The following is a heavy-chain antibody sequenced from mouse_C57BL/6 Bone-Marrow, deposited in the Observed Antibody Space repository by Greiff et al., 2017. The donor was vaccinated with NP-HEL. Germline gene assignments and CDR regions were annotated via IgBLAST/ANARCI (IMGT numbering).Heavy chain of an antibody. V-gene: IGHV1-26*01. CDR2: INPNNGGT. CDR3: ASPLLTY. D-gene: IGHD2-1*01. J-gene: IGHJ3*01. Sequence: VQLQQSGPELVKPGASVKISCKASGYTFTDYYMNWVKQSHGKSLEWIGDINPNNGGTRYNQKFKGKATLTVDKSSSTAYMELRSLTSEDSAVYYCASPLLTYWGQGTLVTVSA. CDR1: GYTFTDYY.